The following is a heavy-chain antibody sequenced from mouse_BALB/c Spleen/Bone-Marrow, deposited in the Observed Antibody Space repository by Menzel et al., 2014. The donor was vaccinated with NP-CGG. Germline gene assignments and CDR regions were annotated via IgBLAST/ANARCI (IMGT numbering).Heavy chain of an antibody. CDR2: IRNKANGYTT. Sequence: EVKLVESGGGLVQPGGSLRLSCATSGFTFTDYYMSWVRQPPGKALEWLGFIRNKANGYTTEYSASVEGRFTISRDNSQSILYLQMNTLRAEDSATYYCARDINNGIYWFFDVWGAGTTVTVSS. CDR3: ARDINNGIYWFFDV. CDR1: GFTFTDYY. V-gene: IGHV7-3*02. J-gene: IGHJ1*01.